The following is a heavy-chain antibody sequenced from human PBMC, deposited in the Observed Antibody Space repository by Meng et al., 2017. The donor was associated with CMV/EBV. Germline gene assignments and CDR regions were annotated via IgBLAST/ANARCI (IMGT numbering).Heavy chain of an antibody. CDR2: ISYDGSNK. D-gene: IGHD2-2*02. Sequence: GGSLRPSCAASGFTFSSYAMHWVRQAPGKGLEWVAVISYDGSNKYYADSVKGRFTISRDNSKNTLYLQMNSLRAEDTAVYYCARGSYCSSTSCYKTGYYGMDVWGQGTTVTVSS. CDR3: ARGSYCSSTSCYKTGYYGMDV. V-gene: IGHV3-30-3*01. J-gene: IGHJ6*02. CDR1: GFTFSSYA.